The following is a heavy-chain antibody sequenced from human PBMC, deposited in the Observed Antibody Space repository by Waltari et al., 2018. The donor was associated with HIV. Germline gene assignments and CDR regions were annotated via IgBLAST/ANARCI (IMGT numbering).Heavy chain of an antibody. V-gene: IGHV4-4*07. D-gene: IGHD2-21*02. CDR2: IYAGGST. CDR3: ARGVVTVIPVHFDY. CDR1: GDSISDYY. J-gene: IGHJ4*02. Sequence: QVQLQESGPGLVKPSETLSLTCIVSGDSISDYYWGWIRQSPGKGLEWIGHIYAGGSTNYNHSLKSRVTISVDTSKKQISLRLTSVTAADTAVYFCARGVVTVIPVHFDYWGQGRLVTVSS.